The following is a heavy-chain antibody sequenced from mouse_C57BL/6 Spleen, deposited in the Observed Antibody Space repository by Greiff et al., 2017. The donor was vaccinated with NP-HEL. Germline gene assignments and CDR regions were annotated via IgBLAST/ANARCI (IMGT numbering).Heavy chain of an antibody. CDR1: GYTFTDYN. V-gene: IGHV1-18*01. CDR3: ARDHYGSSAY. D-gene: IGHD1-1*01. CDR2: INPNNGGT. J-gene: IGHJ3*01. Sequence: EVKLMESGPELVKPGASVKIPCKASGYTFTDYNMDWVKQSHGKSLEWIGDINPNNGGTIYNQKFKGKATLTVDKSSSTAYMELRSLTSEDTAVYYCARDHYGSSAYWGQGTLVTVSA.